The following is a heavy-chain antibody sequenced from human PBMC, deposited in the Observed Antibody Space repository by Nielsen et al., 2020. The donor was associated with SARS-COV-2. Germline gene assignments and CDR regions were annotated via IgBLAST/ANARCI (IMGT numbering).Heavy chain of an antibody. CDR2: TSASGAST. J-gene: IGHJ4*02. CDR1: GFTFNIYA. Sequence: GESLKISCAASGFTFNIYATAWVRRAPGRGLEWVSGTSASGASTYYADSVKGRFSISRDNSRNTLYLQMNSLRAEDTAVYYCARDTVRYCSSTSCYPFDYWGQGTLVTVSS. D-gene: IGHD2-2*01. CDR3: ARDTVRYCSSTSCYPFDY. V-gene: IGHV3-23*01.